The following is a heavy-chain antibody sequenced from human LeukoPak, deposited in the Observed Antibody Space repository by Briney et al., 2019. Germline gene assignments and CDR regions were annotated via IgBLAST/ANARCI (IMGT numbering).Heavy chain of an antibody. CDR3: ARSSSGWYSYFDY. Sequence: PGGSLRLSCAASGFTFSSHAMHWVRQAPGKGLEWVAVISYDGSNKYYADSVKGRFTISRDNSKNTLYLQMNSLRAEDTAVYYCARSSSGWYSYFDYWGQGTLVTVSS. D-gene: IGHD6-19*01. CDR1: GFTFSSHA. CDR2: ISYDGSNK. V-gene: IGHV3-30-3*01. J-gene: IGHJ4*02.